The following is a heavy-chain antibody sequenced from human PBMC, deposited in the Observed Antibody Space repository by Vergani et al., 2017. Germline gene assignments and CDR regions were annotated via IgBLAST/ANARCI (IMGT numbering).Heavy chain of an antibody. CDR3: AREASYYGSGSYYVFFDY. CDR2: IYYSGST. CDR1: GGSISSSSYY. V-gene: IGHV4-39*07. D-gene: IGHD3-10*01. Sequence: QLQLQESGPGLVKPSETLSLTCTVSGGSISSSSYYWGWIRQPPGKGLEWIGSIYYSGSTYYNPSLKSRVTISVDTSKNQFSLKLSSVTAADTAVYYCAREASYYGSGSYYVFFDYGGQGTLVTVSS. J-gene: IGHJ4*02.